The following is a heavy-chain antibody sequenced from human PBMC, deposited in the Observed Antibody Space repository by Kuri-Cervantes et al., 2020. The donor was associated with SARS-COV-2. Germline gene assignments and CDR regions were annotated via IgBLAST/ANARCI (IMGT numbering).Heavy chain of an antibody. CDR2: IYYSGST. J-gene: IGHJ4*02. D-gene: IGHD3-16*01. CDR3: ARGGGYDYPHY. CDR1: GDSISSYY. Sequence: SETLSLTCTVSGDSISSYYWGWIRQPPGKGLEWIGYIYYSGSTKYNPSLKSRVAISLNTSKNQFSQKLSSVTAADTAVYYCARGGGYDYPHYWGQGTLVTVSS. V-gene: IGHV4-59*01.